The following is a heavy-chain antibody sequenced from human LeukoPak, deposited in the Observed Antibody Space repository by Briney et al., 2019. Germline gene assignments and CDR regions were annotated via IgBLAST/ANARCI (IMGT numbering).Heavy chain of an antibody. CDR1: GYSFTSYW. V-gene: IGHV5-51*01. CDR3: WRQQGNGWYLRDSFDI. J-gene: IGHJ3*02. CDR2: IYPGDSDT. D-gene: IGHD6-19*01. Sequence: GESLKISCKGCGYSFTSYWIGWVRQMPGKGLEWMGIIYPGDSDTRYSPSFQGQVTISADKSISTAYLQWSSLQASETAMYYCWRQQGNGWYLRDSFDIWGQGTMVTVCS.